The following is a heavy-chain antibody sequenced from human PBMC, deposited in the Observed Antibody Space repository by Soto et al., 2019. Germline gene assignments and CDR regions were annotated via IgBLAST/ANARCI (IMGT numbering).Heavy chain of an antibody. CDR2: IWYDGSNK. CDR3: ARDFLSYWVVTAMNYYYGMDV. Sequence: GGSLRLSCAASGFTFSSYGMHWVRQAPGKGLEWVAVIWYDGSNKYYADSVKGRFTISRDNSKNTLYLQMNSPRAEDTAVYYCARDFLSYWVVTAMNYYYGMDVWGQGTTVTVSS. CDR1: GFTFSSYG. D-gene: IGHD2-21*02. V-gene: IGHV3-33*01. J-gene: IGHJ6*02.